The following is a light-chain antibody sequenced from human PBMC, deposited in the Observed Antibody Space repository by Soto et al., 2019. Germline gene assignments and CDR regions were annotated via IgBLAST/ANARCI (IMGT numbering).Light chain of an antibody. CDR1: QTLRNK. CDR3: QQHNAWPLT. J-gene: IGKJ3*01. CDR2: GGF. Sequence: IVLTQSPGTLSVSPGERVILSCRASQTLRNKLAWYQQKPGQAPRLLIHGGFTRATGIPARFSGSGSGTEFTLTINRLQSEDFAIYYCQQHNAWPLTFGPGTKLDLK. V-gene: IGKV3-15*01.